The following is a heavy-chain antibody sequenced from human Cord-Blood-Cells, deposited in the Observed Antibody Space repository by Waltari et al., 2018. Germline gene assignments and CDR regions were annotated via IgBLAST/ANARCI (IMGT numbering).Heavy chain of an antibody. J-gene: IGHJ6*03. CDR1: GFTFSSYW. D-gene: IGHD3-22*01. CDR2: INSDGSST. V-gene: IGHV3-74*01. CDR3: ARDFNYYDSSGYYYYYMDV. Sequence: EVQLVESGGGLVQPGGSLRLSCAASGFTFSSYWMHWVRQAPGKGLVWVSRINSDGSSTSYADSVKGRFTISRDNAKNTLYLQMNSLRAEDMAVYYCARDFNYYDSSGYYYYYMDVWGKGTTVTVSS.